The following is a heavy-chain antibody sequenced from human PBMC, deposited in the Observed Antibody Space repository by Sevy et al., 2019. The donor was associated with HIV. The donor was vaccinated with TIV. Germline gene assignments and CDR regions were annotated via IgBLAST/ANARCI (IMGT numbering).Heavy chain of an antibody. CDR3: ATAGYYDVLTGHHDGGMDV. Sequence: GGYLRLSCLASGFIFNSQDMHWVRQTPGKGLEWMAFIRYDGNDKYYVDSVKGRFTISRDNSKNTLYLQMNSLRAGDSGIYYCATAGYYDVLTGHHDGGMDVWGQGTTVTVSS. V-gene: IGHV3-30*02. CDR2: IRYDGNDK. D-gene: IGHD3-9*01. CDR1: GFIFNSQD. J-gene: IGHJ6*02.